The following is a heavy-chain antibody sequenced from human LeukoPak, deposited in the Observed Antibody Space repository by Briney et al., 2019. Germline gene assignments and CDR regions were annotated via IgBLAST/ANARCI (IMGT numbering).Heavy chain of an antibody. CDR3: LNKYCSSTSCYHY. J-gene: IGHJ4*02. CDR1: GYTFTSYY. V-gene: IGHV1-46*01. D-gene: IGHD2-2*01. CDR2: INPSGGST. Sequence: ASVKVSCKASGYTFTSYYMHWVRQAPGQGLEWMGIINPSGGSTSYAQKFQGRVTMTRDTSISTAYMELSRLRSDDTAVYYCLNKYCSSTSCYHYWGQGTLVTVSS.